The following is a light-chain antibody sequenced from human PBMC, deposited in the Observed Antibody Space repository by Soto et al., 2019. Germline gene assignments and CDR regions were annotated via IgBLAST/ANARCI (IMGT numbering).Light chain of an antibody. CDR3: SLYASTNTFM. CDR1: SSDIGRYNL. CDR2: EAT. V-gene: IGLV2-23*02. J-gene: IGLJ3*02. Sequence: QSALTQPASVSGSPGQSITISCTGTSSDIGRYNLVSWYQQHPGKPPKLMIYEATKRPSGVSNRFSGSKSGNTASLTISGLQAEDEADLYCSLYASTNTFMFGGGTELTV.